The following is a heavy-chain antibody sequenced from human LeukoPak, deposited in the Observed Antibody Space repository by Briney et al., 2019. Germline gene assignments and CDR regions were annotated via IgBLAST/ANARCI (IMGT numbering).Heavy chain of an antibody. Sequence: SETLSLTCAVYGGSFSGYYWSWIRQPPGKGLEWIGEINHSGSTNYNPSLKSRVTISVDTSKNQFSLKLSSVTAADTAVYYCARHPREKGYCSSTSCLGGMDVWGKGTTVTVSS. J-gene: IGHJ6*03. CDR3: ARHPREKGYCSSTSCLGGMDV. D-gene: IGHD2-2*01. CDR1: GGSFSGYY. CDR2: INHSGST. V-gene: IGHV4-34*01.